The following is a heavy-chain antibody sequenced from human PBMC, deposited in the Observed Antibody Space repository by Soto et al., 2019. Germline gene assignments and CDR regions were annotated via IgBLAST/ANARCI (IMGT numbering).Heavy chain of an antibody. V-gene: IGHV4-34*01. J-gene: IGHJ6*02. CDR2: INHSGST. CDR1: GGSFSGYY. CDR3: ARLGGYCGATCYGYYAMDV. D-gene: IGHD2-21*01. Sequence: SETLSLTCAVYGGSFSGYYWSWIRQPPGKGLEWIGEINHSGSTSYHPSLKSRVTISVDTSKNQFSLKLSSVTAADTALYYCARLGGYCGATCYGYYAMDVWGQGTTVTVSS.